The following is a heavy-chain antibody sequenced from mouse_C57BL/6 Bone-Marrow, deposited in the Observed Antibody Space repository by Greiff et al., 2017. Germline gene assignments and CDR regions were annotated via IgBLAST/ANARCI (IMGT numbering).Heavy chain of an antibody. Sequence: EVQLQQSGAELVRPGASVKLSCTASGFNIKDDYMHWVKPRPEQGLEWIGWIDPENGDTEYASKFQGKATITADTSSNTAYLQLSSLTSEDTAVYYCTTGGSSYNWYFDVWGTGTTVTVSS. D-gene: IGHD1-1*01. CDR3: TTGGSSYNWYFDV. J-gene: IGHJ1*03. CDR1: GFNIKDDY. V-gene: IGHV14-4*01. CDR2: IDPENGDT.